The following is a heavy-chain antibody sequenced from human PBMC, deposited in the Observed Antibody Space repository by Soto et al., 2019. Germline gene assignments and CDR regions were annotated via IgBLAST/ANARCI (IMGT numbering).Heavy chain of an antibody. V-gene: IGHV1-18*04. D-gene: IGHD2-15*01. CDR1: GYTFTSYY. J-gene: IGHJ4*02. CDR3: ARGGGGWVDY. Sequence: ASVKVSCKASGYTFTSYYMHWVRQAPGQGLEWMGWINPYNGSTSYAQKLQGRVTMTTDTSTSTAYMELRSLRSDDTAVYYCARGGGGWVDYWGQGTLVTVSS. CDR2: INPYNGST.